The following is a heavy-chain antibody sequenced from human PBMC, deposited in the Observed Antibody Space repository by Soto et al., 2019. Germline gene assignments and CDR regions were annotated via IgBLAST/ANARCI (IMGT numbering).Heavy chain of an antibody. CDR1: GYTFTSYG. J-gene: IGHJ6*02. V-gene: IGHV1-18*01. Sequence: ASVKVSCKASGYTFTSYGISWVRQAPGQGLEWMGWISAYNGNTNYAQKLQGRVTMTTDTSTSTAYMELRSLRSDDTAVYYCARFYKDEGYYHGMDVWGQGTTVTVSS. CDR2: ISAYNGNT. D-gene: IGHD1-1*01. CDR3: ARFYKDEGYYHGMDV.